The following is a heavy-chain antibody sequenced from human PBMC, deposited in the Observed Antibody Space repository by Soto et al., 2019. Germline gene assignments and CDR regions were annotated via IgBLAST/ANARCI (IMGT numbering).Heavy chain of an antibody. D-gene: IGHD1-26*01. CDR3: ARVRAPWSYGGVGVDV. Sequence: GGSLRLSCAASGFTFSSYALHWVRQAPGKGLEWVAVISYDGSNKYYADSVKGRFTISRDNSKNTLYLQMNSLRAEDTAVYYCARVRAPWSYGGVGVDVWGQGTTVTVSS. J-gene: IGHJ6*02. CDR1: GFTFSSYA. CDR2: ISYDGSNK. V-gene: IGHV3-30-3*01.